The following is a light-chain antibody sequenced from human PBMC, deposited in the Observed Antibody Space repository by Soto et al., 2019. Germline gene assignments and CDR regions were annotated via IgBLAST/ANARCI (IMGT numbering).Light chain of an antibody. Sequence: DIQMTQSPSTLSASVGDRVTISCRASQCISDWLAWFQLKPGKAPKLLIYDASSLESGVPSRFSGSGSGTEFTLTISSLQPDDFATYYCQQYNNYSTFGQGTKVDIK. J-gene: IGKJ1*01. CDR3: QQYNNYST. V-gene: IGKV1-5*01. CDR2: DAS. CDR1: QCISDW.